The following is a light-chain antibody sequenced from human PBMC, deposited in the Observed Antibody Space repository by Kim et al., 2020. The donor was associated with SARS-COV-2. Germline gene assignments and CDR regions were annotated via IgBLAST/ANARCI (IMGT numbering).Light chain of an antibody. CDR1: SNNVGYPG. J-gene: IGLJ3*02. Sequence: SQPATQTCTRDSNNVGYPGASWPQEHPGHPRKNLYYRGNSRPSGISERLSASRSGHTASLTISGLQPEDEADYYCSAWESSLRAWVFGGGTKLTVL. CDR2: RGN. V-gene: IGLV10-54*01. CDR3: SAWESSLRAWV.